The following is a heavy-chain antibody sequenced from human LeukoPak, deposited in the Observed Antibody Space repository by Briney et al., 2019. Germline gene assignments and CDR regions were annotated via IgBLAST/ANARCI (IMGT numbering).Heavy chain of an antibody. CDR1: GYTFTGYY. CDR2: LNPNSGGT. CDR3: ASSSGYYYVADY. D-gene: IGHD3-22*01. Sequence: ASVKVSCKASGYTFTGYYMHWVRQAPGQGLEWMGRLNPNSGGTNYAQKFQGRVTMTSDTSISTAYMELSRLRSDDTAVYYCASSSGYYYVADYWGQGTLVTVSS. V-gene: IGHV1-2*06. J-gene: IGHJ4*02.